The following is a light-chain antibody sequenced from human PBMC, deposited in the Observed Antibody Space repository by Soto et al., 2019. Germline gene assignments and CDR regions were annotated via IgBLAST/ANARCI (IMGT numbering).Light chain of an antibody. V-gene: IGKV3-11*01. CDR2: DAS. CDR3: QQYGSSPST. Sequence: EIVLTQSPATLSLSPGERATLSCRASQSVSSYLAWYQQKPGQAPRLLIYDASNRATGIPARFSGSGSGTDFTLTISSLEPEDFAVYYCQQYGSSPSTFGQGTRLESK. CDR1: QSVSSY. J-gene: IGKJ5*01.